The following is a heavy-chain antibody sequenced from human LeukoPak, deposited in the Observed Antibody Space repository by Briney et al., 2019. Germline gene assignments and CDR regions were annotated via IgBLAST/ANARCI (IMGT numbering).Heavy chain of an antibody. Sequence: GGSLRLSCAASGFTFANYNFNWVRQAPGKGLEWVSYISSTSSTIYYADSMKGRFTISRDDAKNSLYLQMNSLRAEDTAVYYCARDPPHGMDVWGQGTTVTVSS. CDR1: GFTFANYN. V-gene: IGHV3-48*01. J-gene: IGHJ6*02. CDR2: ISSTSSTI. CDR3: ARDPPHGMDV.